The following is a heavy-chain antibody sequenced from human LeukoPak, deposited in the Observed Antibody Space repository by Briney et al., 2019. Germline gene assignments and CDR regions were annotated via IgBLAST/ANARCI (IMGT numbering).Heavy chain of an antibody. Sequence: GGSLRLPCAASGFTFSSYAMHWVRQAPGKGLEWVAVISYDGSNKYYADSVKGRFTISRDNSKNTLYLQMNSLRAEDTAVYYCAREGAAAGLLFDYWGQGTLVTVSS. CDR1: GFTFSSYA. V-gene: IGHV3-30-3*01. D-gene: IGHD6-13*01. CDR2: ISYDGSNK. CDR3: AREGAAAGLLFDY. J-gene: IGHJ4*02.